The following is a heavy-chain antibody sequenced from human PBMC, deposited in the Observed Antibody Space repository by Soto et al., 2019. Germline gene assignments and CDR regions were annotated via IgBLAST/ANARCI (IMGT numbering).Heavy chain of an antibody. Sequence: EVQLVESGGGLVQPGGSLRLFCAASGFTFSIYDMHWVRQATGKGLEWVSASGTAGDTYYPGSVKGRFTISRENAKNSLYLQMNSLRAEDTAVYYCARALYGSGSYYRNWFDPWGQGTLVTVSS. CDR1: GFTFSIYD. D-gene: IGHD3-10*01. J-gene: IGHJ5*02. CDR2: SGTAGDT. V-gene: IGHV3-13*01. CDR3: ARALYGSGSYYRNWFDP.